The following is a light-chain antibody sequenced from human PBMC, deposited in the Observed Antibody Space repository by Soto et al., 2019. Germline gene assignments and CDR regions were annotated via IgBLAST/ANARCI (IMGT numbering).Light chain of an antibody. CDR3: EQYYNSPLT. V-gene: IGKV4-1*01. CDR2: WAS. Sequence: HSAGHVGGSVGERAALNCKSTQGVLYSSNNKNYLAWYQHKPGQPPRLLIYWASTRDSGVPDRFIGSESGTDFSLAISCLQAEDVAVYFCEQYYNSPLTFGGGTKVDI. CDR1: QGVLYSSNNKNY. J-gene: IGKJ4*01.